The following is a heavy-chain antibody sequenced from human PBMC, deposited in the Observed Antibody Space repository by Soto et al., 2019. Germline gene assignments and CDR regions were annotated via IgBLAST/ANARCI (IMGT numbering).Heavy chain of an antibody. CDR3: ARELPTVTTGNYHFDY. V-gene: IGHV4-61*01. Sequence: SETLSLTCTVSGGSVSSGSYYWSWIRQPPGKGLEWIGYIYYSGSTNYNPSLKSRVTISVDTSKNQFSLKLSSVTAADTAVYYCARELPTVTTGNYHFDYWGQGTLVTVSS. D-gene: IGHD4-17*01. CDR1: GGSVSSGSYY. CDR2: IYYSGST. J-gene: IGHJ4*02.